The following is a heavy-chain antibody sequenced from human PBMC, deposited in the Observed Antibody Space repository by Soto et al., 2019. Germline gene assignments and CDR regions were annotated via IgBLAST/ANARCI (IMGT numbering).Heavy chain of an antibody. D-gene: IGHD3-10*01. CDR3: ARAGKYYYGSGSPYYYGMDV. V-gene: IGHV1-18*04. CDR1: GYTFTSYG. Sequence: QVQLVQSGAEVKKPGASVKVSCKASGYTFTSYGVSWVRQAPGQGLEWMGWISGYNGNTNYAQKLQGRVTMTTDTSTGTAYMELRSIRSDVTAVYYCARAGKYYYGSGSPYYYGMDVWGQGIPVTVTS. CDR2: ISGYNGNT. J-gene: IGHJ6*02.